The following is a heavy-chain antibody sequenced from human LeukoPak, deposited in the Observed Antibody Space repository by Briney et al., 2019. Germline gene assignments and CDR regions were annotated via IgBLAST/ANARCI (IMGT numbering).Heavy chain of an antibody. CDR3: ARGYCSGGSCYSYYYYNYMDV. D-gene: IGHD2-15*01. J-gene: IGHJ6*03. CDR2: IYTSGST. V-gene: IGHV4-61*02. Sequence: SQTLSLTCTVSGGSISSGSYYWSWIRQPAGKGLEWIGRIYTSGSTNYNPSLKSRVTISVDTSKNQFSLKLSSVTAADTAVYYCARGYCSGGSCYSYYYYNYMDVWGKGTTVTVSS. CDR1: GGSISSGSYY.